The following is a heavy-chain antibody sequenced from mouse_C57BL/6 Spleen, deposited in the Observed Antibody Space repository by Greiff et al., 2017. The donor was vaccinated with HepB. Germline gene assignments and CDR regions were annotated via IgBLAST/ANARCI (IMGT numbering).Heavy chain of an antibody. D-gene: IGHD1-1*01. CDR2: ISSGSSTI. V-gene: IGHV5-17*01. CDR3: ARGSYYYGSSSYFDV. Sequence: DVKLVESGGGLVKPGGSLKLSCAASGFTFSDYGMHWVRQAPEKGLEWVAYISSGSSTIYYADTVKGRFTISRDNAKNTLFLQMTSLRSEDTAMYYCARGSYYYGSSSYFDVWGTGTTVTVSS. J-gene: IGHJ1*03. CDR1: GFTFSDYG.